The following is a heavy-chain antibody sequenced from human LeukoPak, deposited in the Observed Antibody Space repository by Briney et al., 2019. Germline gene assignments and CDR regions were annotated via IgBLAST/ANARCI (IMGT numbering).Heavy chain of an antibody. Sequence: PGGSLRLFCIASGFTFSSDRMHWVRQVPGKGLVWVSRIENDGTGAVYADAVEGRFTISRDNAKNMLYLQMNSLRAEDTAVYYCVRGGFNGNWGQGTLVTVSS. CDR2: IENDGTGA. V-gene: IGHV3-74*03. J-gene: IGHJ4*02. CDR1: GFTFSSDR. CDR3: VRGGFNGN. D-gene: IGHD2-8*01.